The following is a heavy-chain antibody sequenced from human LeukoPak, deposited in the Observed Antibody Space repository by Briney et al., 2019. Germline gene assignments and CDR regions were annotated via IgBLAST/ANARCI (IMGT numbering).Heavy chain of an antibody. J-gene: IGHJ6*03. CDR3: ARGLIAYYDILTGYYSPPYYYYMDV. CDR2: IIPIFGTA. V-gene: IGHV1-69*06. D-gene: IGHD3-9*01. CDR1: GGTFSSYA. Sequence: SVKVSCKASGGTFSSYAISWVRQAPGQGLEWMGGIIPIFGTANYAQKFQGRVTITADKSTSTAYMELSSLRSEDTAVYYCARGLIAYYDILTGYYSPPYYYYMDVWGKGTTVTVSS.